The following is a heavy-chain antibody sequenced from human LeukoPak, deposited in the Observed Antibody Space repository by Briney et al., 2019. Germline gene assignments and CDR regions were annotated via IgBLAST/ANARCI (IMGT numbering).Heavy chain of an antibody. D-gene: IGHD3-22*01. CDR3: ATSYYYDSSGYLDN. CDR2: IYYSGST. V-gene: IGHV4-59*01. Sequence: SETLSLTCTVSGGSISSYYWSWIRQPPGKGLEWIGYIYYSGSTNYNPSLKSRVTILIDTSKNQVSLKLSSVTAADTAAYYCATSYYYDSSGYLDNWGQGTLITVSS. CDR1: GGSISSYY. J-gene: IGHJ4*02.